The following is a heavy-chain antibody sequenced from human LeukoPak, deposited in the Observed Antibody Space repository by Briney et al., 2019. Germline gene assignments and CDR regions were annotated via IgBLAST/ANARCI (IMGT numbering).Heavy chain of an antibody. Sequence: ASVKASCKASGYTFTGYYMHWVRQAPGQGLEWMGWINPNSGGTNYAQKFQGRVTVTRDTSISTAYMELSRLRSDDTAVYYCARQRSITIFGVVRDAFDIWGQGTMVTVSS. CDR1: GYTFTGYY. CDR2: INPNSGGT. J-gene: IGHJ3*02. CDR3: ARQRSITIFGVVRDAFDI. V-gene: IGHV1-2*02. D-gene: IGHD3-3*01.